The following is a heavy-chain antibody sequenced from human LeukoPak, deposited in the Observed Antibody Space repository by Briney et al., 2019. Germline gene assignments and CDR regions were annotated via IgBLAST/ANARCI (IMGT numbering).Heavy chain of an antibody. Sequence: ASVNVSCTASGYTFTSYAMHWVRQAPGQRLEWMGWINAGNGNTKYSQKFQGRVTITGDTSASTAYMELSSLRSEDTAVYYCARASYYYGMDVWGQGTTVTVSS. CDR1: GYTFTSYA. V-gene: IGHV1-3*01. J-gene: IGHJ6*02. CDR3: ARASYYYGMDV. CDR2: INAGNGNT.